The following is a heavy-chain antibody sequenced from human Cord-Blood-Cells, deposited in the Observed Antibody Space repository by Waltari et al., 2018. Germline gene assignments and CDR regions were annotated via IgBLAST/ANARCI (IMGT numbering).Heavy chain of an antibody. CDR2: INPNSGGT. V-gene: IGHV1-2*02. CDR3: ARGLRPGWGSGFDY. J-gene: IGHJ4*02. Sequence: QVQLVQTGAEGKKPRTSVTVSCASSGYHFTGYYMHRVRQAPGQGLEWMGWINPNSGGTNYAQKFQGSVTMTRDTSISTAYMELSRLRSDDTAVYYCARGLRPGWGSGFDYWGQGTLVTVSS. D-gene: IGHD7-27*01. CDR1: GYHFTGYY.